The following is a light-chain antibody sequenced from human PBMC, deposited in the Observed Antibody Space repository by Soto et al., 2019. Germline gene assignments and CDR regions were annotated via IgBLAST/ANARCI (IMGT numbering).Light chain of an antibody. CDR3: SSHACSTFYV. Sequence: QSVLTQPPSASGSPGQSVTISCAGTRSDVGAYNFVSWYQQHPGKAPKLMIYEVSKRPSGFPDRFSGSKSGNTASLTVSGLQAEDEADYYCSSHACSTFYVFGTGTKLTVL. CDR2: EVS. V-gene: IGLV2-8*01. CDR1: RSDVGAYNF. J-gene: IGLJ1*01.